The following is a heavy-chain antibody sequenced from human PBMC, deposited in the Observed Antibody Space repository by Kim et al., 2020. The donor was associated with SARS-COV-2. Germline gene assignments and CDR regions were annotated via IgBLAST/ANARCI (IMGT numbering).Heavy chain of an antibody. D-gene: IGHD5-12*01. J-gene: IGHJ4*02. Sequence: SETLSLTCAVYGGSFSGYYWSWIRQPPGKGLEWIGEINHSGSTNYNPSLKSRVTISVDTSKNQFSLKLSSVTAADTAVYYCARDSGTRSGPRSFDYWGQGTLVTVSS. CDR3: ARDSGTRSGPRSFDY. CDR1: GGSFSGYY. V-gene: IGHV4-34*01. CDR2: INHSGST.